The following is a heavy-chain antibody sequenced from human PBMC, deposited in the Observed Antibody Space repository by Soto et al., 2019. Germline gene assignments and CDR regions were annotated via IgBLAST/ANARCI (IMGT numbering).Heavy chain of an antibody. CDR3: ARDRFGKFIFGEFDP. CDR2: ISFDGRQK. Sequence: PGGSLRLSCAASGFDFKNYPIHWVRQVPGKGLEWVAVISFDGRQKYYPDSVKGRFTVSRDNSKNTLYLQMDSLKIEDAGVYYCARDRFGKFIFGEFDPWGQGTLVTVSS. D-gene: IGHD3-3*01. J-gene: IGHJ5*02. CDR1: GFDFKNYP. V-gene: IGHV3-30*04.